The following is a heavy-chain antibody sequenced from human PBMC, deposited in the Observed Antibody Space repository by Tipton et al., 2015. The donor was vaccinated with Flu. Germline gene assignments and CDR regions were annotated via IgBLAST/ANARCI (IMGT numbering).Heavy chain of an antibody. CDR3: ARNRCSGGGCYFSYSFPGLDV. Sequence: TLSLTCTVSDGSISGYFWSWIRRPAGKGLEYIGRIYSSGNTDYNPSLKSRVSMSVDTSKNQFSLKLSSVTAADTAVYFCARNRCSGGGCYFSYSFPGLDVWGQGTTVPVSS. D-gene: IGHD2-15*01. CDR2: IYSSGNT. J-gene: IGHJ6*02. CDR1: DGSISGYF. V-gene: IGHV4-4*07.